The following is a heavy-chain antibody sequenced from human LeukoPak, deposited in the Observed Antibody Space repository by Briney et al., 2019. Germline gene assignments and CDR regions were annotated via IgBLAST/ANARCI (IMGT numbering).Heavy chain of an antibody. CDR1: GGSISSGSYY. CDR3: ARGPRDWFDP. CDR2: IYHSGST. Sequence: SETLSLTCTVSGGSISSGSYYWSWIRQPPGKGLEWIGYIYHSGSTYYNPSLKSRVTISVDTSKNQFSLKLSSVTAADTAVYYCARGPRDWFDPWGQGTLVTVSS. J-gene: IGHJ5*02. V-gene: IGHV4-30-2*05.